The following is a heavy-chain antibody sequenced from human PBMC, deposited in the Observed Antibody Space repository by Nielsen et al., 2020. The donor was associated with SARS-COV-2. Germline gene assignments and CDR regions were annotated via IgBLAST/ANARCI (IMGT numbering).Heavy chain of an antibody. Sequence: SETLSLTCTVSGGSIRSHHWSWIRKSPGKALEWIGYFYYSGSTDYNPSLKSRVSISKDTSKNQFSLKLNSVTAADTAVYYCARGGYSYLYFDDWGQGTQVIVSS. V-gene: IGHV4-59*11. CDR2: FYYSGST. CDR1: GGSIRSHH. CDR3: ARGGYSYLYFDD. J-gene: IGHJ4*02. D-gene: IGHD5-18*01.